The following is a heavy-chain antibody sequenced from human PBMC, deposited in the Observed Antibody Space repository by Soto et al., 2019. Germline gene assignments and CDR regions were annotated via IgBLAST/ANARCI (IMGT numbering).Heavy chain of an antibody. CDR3: ARVKWDQLYYFDS. J-gene: IGHJ4*02. CDR2: IYYSVNP. Sequence: SETLSLTCTVSGGSISSGGYYWSWIRQHPGKGLEWIGYIYYSVNPDYNPSLKSRVSISVDTSKNQFSLKLSSVTAADTAVYYCARVKWDQLYYFDSWGQGTLVTVSS. V-gene: IGHV4-61*08. D-gene: IGHD1-26*01. CDR1: GGSISSGGYY.